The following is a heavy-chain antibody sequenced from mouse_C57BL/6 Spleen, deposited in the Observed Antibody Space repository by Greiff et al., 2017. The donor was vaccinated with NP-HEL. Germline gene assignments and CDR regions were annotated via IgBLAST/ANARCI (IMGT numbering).Heavy chain of an antibody. Sequence: MPGQGLEWIGEIDPSDSYTNYNQKFKGKSTLTVDKSSSTAYMQLSSLTSEDSAVYYCARSGYSKGAWFAYWGQGTLVTVSA. D-gene: IGHD2-3*01. V-gene: IGHV1-69*01. CDR2: IDPSDSYT. J-gene: IGHJ3*01. CDR3: ARSGYSKGAWFAY.